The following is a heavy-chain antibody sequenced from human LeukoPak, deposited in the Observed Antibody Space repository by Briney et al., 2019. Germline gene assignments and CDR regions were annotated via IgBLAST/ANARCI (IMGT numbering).Heavy chain of an antibody. CDR1: GYTFTSYG. V-gene: IGHV1-2*02. CDR3: ARGYCTGDTCSGAWFDP. CDR2: INPNSGGT. Sequence: GASVKVSCKASGYTFTSYGISWVRQAPGQGLEWMGWINPNSGGTNYAQKFQGRVTMTRDTSISTAYIELNRLRSDDTAVYYCARGYCTGDTCSGAWFDPWGRGTLVTVSS. J-gene: IGHJ5*02. D-gene: IGHD2-15*01.